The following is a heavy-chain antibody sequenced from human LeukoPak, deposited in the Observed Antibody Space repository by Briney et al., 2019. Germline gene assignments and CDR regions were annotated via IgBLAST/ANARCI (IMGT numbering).Heavy chain of an antibody. D-gene: IGHD6-25*01. CDR3: AREGAAAEDVNWFDP. J-gene: IGHJ5*02. Sequence: ASVKVSCKASGYSFTCFYMHWVRQAPGQGLEWMGWINPNSGNTHYAQKFQDRVTMTRDTSISTAYMELNSLRSDDTAVYFCAREGAAAEDVNWFDPWGQGTLVTVSS. V-gene: IGHV1-2*02. CDR1: GYSFTCFY. CDR2: INPNSGNT.